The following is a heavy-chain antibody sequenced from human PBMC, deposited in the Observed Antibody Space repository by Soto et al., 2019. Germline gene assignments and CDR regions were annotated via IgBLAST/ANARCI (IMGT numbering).Heavy chain of an antibody. CDR2: IWYDGSNK. V-gene: IGHV3-33*01. CDR1: GFTFSSYG. CDR3: AREVYCSGGSCFAY. D-gene: IGHD2-15*01. J-gene: IGHJ4*02. Sequence: PGGSLRLSCAASGFTFSSYGMHWVRQAPGKGLEWVAVIWYDGSNKYYADSVKGRFTISRDNSKNTLYLQMNSLRAEDTAVYYCAREVYCSGGSCFAYCGQGTLVTVSS.